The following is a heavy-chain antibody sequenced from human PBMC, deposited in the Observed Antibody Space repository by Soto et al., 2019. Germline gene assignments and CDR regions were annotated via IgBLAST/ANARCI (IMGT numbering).Heavy chain of an antibody. CDR1: GGSISSGDYY. D-gene: IGHD3-10*01. CDR3: ASVGGLPHYYYGMDV. CDR2: IYYSGST. V-gene: IGHV4-30-4*01. J-gene: IGHJ6*02. Sequence: QVQLQESGPGLVKPSQTLSLTCTVSGGSISSGDYYWSWIRQPPGKGLEWIGYIYYSGSTYYNPSAKSRVTLSVDTSKNQFSLKLSSVTAADTAVYYCASVGGLPHYYYGMDVWGQGTTVTVSS.